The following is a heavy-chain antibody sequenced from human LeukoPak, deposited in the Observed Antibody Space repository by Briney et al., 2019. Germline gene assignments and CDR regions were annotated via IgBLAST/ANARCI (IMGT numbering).Heavy chain of an antibody. CDR1: GGSISSSSYY. J-gene: IGHJ5*02. V-gene: IGHV4-39*07. D-gene: IGHD3-22*01. Sequence: SETLSLTCTVSGGSISSSSYYWGWIRQPPGKGLEWIGYIYHSGSTYYNPSLKSRVTISVDRSKNQFSLKLSSVTAADTAVYYCARGPYYYDSSGYSFDPWGQGTLVTVSS. CDR2: IYHSGST. CDR3: ARGPYYYDSSGYSFDP.